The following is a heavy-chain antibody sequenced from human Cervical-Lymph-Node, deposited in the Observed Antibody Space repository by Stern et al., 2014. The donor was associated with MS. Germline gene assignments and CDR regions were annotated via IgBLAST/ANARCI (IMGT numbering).Heavy chain of an antibody. V-gene: IGHV2-5*02. CDR2: IYWDGDK. Sequence: QVTLKESGPTLVKPTETLRLTCTFSGVSLRTNGVAVGWIRHTPGKALEFLALIYWDGDKRYNPSLKRRLTITTDTSQSQVFLKMTSLDPVDTATYYCVYAPPSDFLEDAFDIWGQGTMVTISS. CDR3: VYAPPSDFLEDAFDI. CDR1: GVSLRTNGVA. J-gene: IGHJ3*02. D-gene: IGHD2-21*02.